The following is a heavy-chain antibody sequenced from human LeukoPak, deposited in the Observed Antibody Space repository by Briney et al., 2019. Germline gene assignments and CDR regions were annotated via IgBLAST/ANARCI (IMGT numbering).Heavy chain of an antibody. V-gene: IGHV1-18*01. Sequence: ASVKVSCKASGYTFTSYGISWVRQAPGQGLEWMGWISAYNGNTNYAQKLQGRVTMTTDTSTSTAYMELRSLRSDDTVVYYCARELIDGSYYSFDYWGQGTLVTVSS. CDR1: GYTFTSYG. J-gene: IGHJ4*02. CDR2: ISAYNGNT. CDR3: ARELIDGSYYSFDY. D-gene: IGHD1-26*01.